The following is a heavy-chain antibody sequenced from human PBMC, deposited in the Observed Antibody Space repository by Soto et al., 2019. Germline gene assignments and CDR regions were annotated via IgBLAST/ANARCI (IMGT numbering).Heavy chain of an antibody. D-gene: IGHD1-20*01. V-gene: IGHV4-31*03. CDR1: GGSISSGGYY. Sequence: QVQLQESGPGLVKPSQTLSLTCTVSGGSISSGGYYWSWIRQHPGKGLEWIGYIYYSGITYYNPSLKSRVTIXXDXSRXQFSLKLNSVTAADTAVYYCARDLGNWTPRGWFDPWGQGTLVTVSS. J-gene: IGHJ5*02. CDR3: ARDLGNWTPRGWFDP. CDR2: IYYSGIT.